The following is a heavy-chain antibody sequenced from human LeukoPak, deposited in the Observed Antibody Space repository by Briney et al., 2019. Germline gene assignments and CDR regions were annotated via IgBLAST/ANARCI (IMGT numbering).Heavy chain of an antibody. Sequence: SETLSLTCTVSGDSIPGDYWTWIRQPPGKGLQWIGYVYYSGSTNYSPSLKSRATISVDTSKNQFSLNLRSVTAADTAVYYCARDQPYDRFDYWGQGTLVTVSS. CDR1: GDSIPGDY. CDR2: VYYSGST. V-gene: IGHV4-59*12. D-gene: IGHD5-12*01. J-gene: IGHJ4*02. CDR3: ARDQPYDRFDY.